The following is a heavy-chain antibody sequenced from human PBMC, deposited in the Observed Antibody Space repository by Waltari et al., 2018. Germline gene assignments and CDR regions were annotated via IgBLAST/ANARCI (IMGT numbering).Heavy chain of an antibody. J-gene: IGHJ4*02. CDR3: ARDEGYGSYSLDY. CDR2: IYSGGST. V-gene: IGHV3-53*01. CDR1: GFTVSSHY. Sequence: EVQLVESGGGLIQPGGSLRLSCAASGFTVSSHYMSCVRRAPGKGLEWVSVIYSGGSTYYADAVKGRFTISRDNSKNTLYLQMNSLRAEDTAVYYCARDEGYGSYSLDYWGQGTLVTVSS. D-gene: IGHD1-26*01.